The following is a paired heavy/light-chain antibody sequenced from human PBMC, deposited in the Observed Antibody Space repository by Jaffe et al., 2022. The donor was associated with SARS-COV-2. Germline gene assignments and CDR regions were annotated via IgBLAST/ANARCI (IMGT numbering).Heavy chain of an antibody. CDR2: MSYDGSNK. Sequence: QVQLVESGGGVVQPGRSLRLSCAASGFTFSSYAMHWVRQAPGKGLEWVAVMSYDGSNKYYADSVKGRFTISRDNSKNTLYLQMNSLRAEDTAVYYCARGKVDYDSSGYYDDAFDIWGQGTMVTVSS. CDR3: ARGKVDYDSSGYYDDAFDI. V-gene: IGHV3-30-3*01. CDR1: GFTFSSYA. D-gene: IGHD3-22*01. J-gene: IGHJ3*02.
Light chain of an antibody. CDR3: QAWDSSTGV. CDR2: QDY. V-gene: IGLV3-1*01. CDR1: KLGDKY. J-gene: IGLJ2*01. Sequence: SYELTQPPSVSVSPGQTASITCSGDKLGDKYACWYQQKPGQSPVLVIYQDYKRPSGIPERFSGSNSGNTATLTISGTQAMDEADYYCQAWDSSTGVFGGGTKLTVL.